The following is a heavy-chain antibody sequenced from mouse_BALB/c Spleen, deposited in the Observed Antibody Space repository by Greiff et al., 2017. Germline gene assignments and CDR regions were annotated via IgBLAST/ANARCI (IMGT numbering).Heavy chain of an antibody. Sequence: VQLQQSGPGLVKPSQSLSLTCSVTGYSITSGYYWNWIRQFPGNKLEWMGYISYDGSNNYNPSLKNRISITRDTSKNQFFLKLNSVTTEDTATYYCARAGGAAMDYWGQGTSVTVSS. V-gene: IGHV3-6*02. CDR3: ARAGGAAMDY. CDR2: ISYDGSN. CDR1: GYSITSGYY. J-gene: IGHJ4*01.